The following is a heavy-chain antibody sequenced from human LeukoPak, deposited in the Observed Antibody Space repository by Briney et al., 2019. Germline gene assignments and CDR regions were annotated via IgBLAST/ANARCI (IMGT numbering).Heavy chain of an antibody. CDR3: ARGRGYYYMDV. Sequence: SETLSLTCAVYGVSFSGYYWSWIRQPPGKGLEWIGEINHSGSTNYNPSLKSRVTISVDTSKNQFSLKLSSVTAADTAVYYCARGRGYYYMDVWGKGTTVTVSS. CDR2: INHSGST. J-gene: IGHJ6*03. V-gene: IGHV4-34*01. CDR1: GVSFSGYY.